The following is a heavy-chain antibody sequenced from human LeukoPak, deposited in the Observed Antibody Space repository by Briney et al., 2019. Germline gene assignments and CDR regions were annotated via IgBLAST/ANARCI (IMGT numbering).Heavy chain of an antibody. CDR3: ARGADGVSSNSRGWFDP. CDR1: GFTFSSYW. V-gene: IGHV3-21*01. J-gene: IGHJ5*02. CDR2: ISTSSSYI. D-gene: IGHD2-15*01. Sequence: GGSLRLSCAASGFTFSSYWMSWVRQAPGKGLEWVSSISTSSSYICYADSVRGRFTISRDNAKNSLYLQMNSLRAEDTAVYSCARGADGVSSNSRGWFDPWGQGTLVTVSS.